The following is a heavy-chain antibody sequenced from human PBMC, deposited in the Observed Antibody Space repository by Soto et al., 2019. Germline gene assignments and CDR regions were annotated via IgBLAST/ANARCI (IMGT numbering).Heavy chain of an antibody. Sequence: PGGSQRLSYAASGFPFGGYAVHWVRPPPGKGLEWVAVISYDGSNKYYADSVKGRFTISRDNSKNTLYLQMNRLRAEDTAVYYCARVGRELTTYYYYYGMDVWGQGTTVTISS. CDR3: ARVGRELTTYYYYYGMDV. CDR1: GFPFGGYA. D-gene: IGHD1-26*01. CDR2: ISYDGSNK. V-gene: IGHV3-30-3*01. J-gene: IGHJ6*02.